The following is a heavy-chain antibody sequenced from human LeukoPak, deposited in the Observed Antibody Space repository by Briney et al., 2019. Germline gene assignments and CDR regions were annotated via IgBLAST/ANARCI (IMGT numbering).Heavy chain of an antibody. D-gene: IGHD6-13*01. J-gene: IGHJ4*02. CDR2: ISGSGGST. CDR1: GFTFSSYG. CDR3: AKVKGSSWPYYFDY. V-gene: IGHV3-23*01. Sequence: PGGSLRLSRAASGFTFSSYGMSWVRQAPGKGLEWVSAISGSGGSTYNADSVKGRFTISRDNSKNTLYLQMNSLRAEDTAVYYCAKVKGSSWPYYFDYWGQGTLVTVSS.